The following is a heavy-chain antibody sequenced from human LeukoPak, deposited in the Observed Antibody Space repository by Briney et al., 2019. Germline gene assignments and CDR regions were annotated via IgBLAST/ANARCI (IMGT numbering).Heavy chain of an antibody. Sequence: ASVKVSCKASGYTFTGYYMHWVRQAPGQGLEWMGRINPNSGGTNYAQKFQGRVAMTRDTSTSTAYMELSRLRSDDTAVYYCARAITGIAAAGRDYYYYYYMDVWGKGTTVTVSS. V-gene: IGHV1-2*06. CDR2: INPNSGGT. D-gene: IGHD6-13*01. CDR1: GYTFTGYY. J-gene: IGHJ6*03. CDR3: ARAITGIAAAGRDYYYYYYMDV.